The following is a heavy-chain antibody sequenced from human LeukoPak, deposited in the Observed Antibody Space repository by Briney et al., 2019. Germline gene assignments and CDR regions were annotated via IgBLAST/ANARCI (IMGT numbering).Heavy chain of an antibody. V-gene: IGHV3-11*04. CDR1: GFTFSDFY. CDR2: MSGTGKTI. J-gene: IGHJ6*03. D-gene: IGHD3-3*01. Sequence: GGSLRLSCAASGFTFSDFYMHWLRQAPGKGLEWVSYMSGTGKTISDADSLKGRFTISRDNTKNLPFLQVNTLRVEDTATYYCARGGGDYTSRYYMGVWGKGTTVTVSS. CDR3: ARGGGDYTSRYYMGV.